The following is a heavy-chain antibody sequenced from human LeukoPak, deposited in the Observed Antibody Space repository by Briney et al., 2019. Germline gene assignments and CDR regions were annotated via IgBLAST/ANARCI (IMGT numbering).Heavy chain of an antibody. CDR2: INWNGGST. Sequence: GSLRLSCAASGFTFDDYGLSWVRPAPGKGLEWVSGINWNGGSTGYADSVKGRFTISRDNAKNSLYLQMNSLRAEDTAVYYCARHLANVRWGVNPRWFDPWGQGTLVTVSS. V-gene: IGHV3-20*04. D-gene: IGHD3-10*02. CDR3: ARHLANVRWGVNPRWFDP. CDR1: GFTFDDYG. J-gene: IGHJ5*02.